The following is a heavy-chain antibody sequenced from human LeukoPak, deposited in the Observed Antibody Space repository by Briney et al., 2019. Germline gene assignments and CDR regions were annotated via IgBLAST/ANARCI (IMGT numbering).Heavy chain of an antibody. V-gene: IGHV4-59*08. CDR2: FYYSGNN. D-gene: IGHD3-22*01. Sequence: LDALSLTCTVSGGSISSYYWSWIRQPPGKGLDWIGYFYYSGNNNYNPSLKSRVTISVDTSKNQFSLKLSSVTAADTAVYYCARHFYPYYYDSSGYYWFHNAFDIWGQGTMVTVSS. CDR1: GGSISSYY. CDR3: ARHFYPYYYDSSGYYWFHNAFDI. J-gene: IGHJ3*02.